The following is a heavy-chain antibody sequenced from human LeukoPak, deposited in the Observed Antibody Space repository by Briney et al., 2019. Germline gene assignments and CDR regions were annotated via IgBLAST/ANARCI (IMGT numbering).Heavy chain of an antibody. CDR3: ARESGSVTSEVDFDY. J-gene: IGHJ4*02. Sequence: GGSLRLSCAASGFSFDDYAMHWVRQAPGKGLEWVSLITWDGGNTYYADSVKGRFTISRDNSKNSLYLQMNSLRAEDTAVYYCARESGSVTSEVDFDYWGQGTLVTVSS. CDR1: GFSFDDYA. CDR2: ITWDGGNT. V-gene: IGHV3-43D*03. D-gene: IGHD4-17*01.